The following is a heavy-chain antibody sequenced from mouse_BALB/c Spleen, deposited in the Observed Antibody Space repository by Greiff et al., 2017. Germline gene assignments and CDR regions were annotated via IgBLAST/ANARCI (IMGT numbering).Heavy chain of an antibody. Sequence: VQLQQSGPELVKPGASMKISCKASGYSFTGYTMNWVKQSHGKNLEWIGLINPYNGGTSFNQKFKGKATLTVDKSSSTAYMELLSLTSEDSAVYYCARGTTVVAPYAMDYWGQGTSVTVSS. D-gene: IGHD1-1*01. CDR2: INPYNGGT. V-gene: IGHV1-18*01. J-gene: IGHJ4*01. CDR3: ARGTTVVAPYAMDY. CDR1: GYSFTGYT.